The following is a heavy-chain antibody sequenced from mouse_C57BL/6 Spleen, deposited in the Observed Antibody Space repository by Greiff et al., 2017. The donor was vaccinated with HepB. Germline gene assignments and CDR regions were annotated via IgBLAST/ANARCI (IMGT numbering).Heavy chain of an antibody. CDR2: IRSKSNNYAT. D-gene: IGHD2-2*01. J-gene: IGHJ4*01. V-gene: IGHV10-1*01. Sequence: EVKLVESGGGLVQPKGSLKLSCAASGFSFNTYAMNWVRQAPGKGLEWVARIRSKSNNYATYYADSVKDRFTISRDDSESMLYLQMNNLKTEDTAMYYCVRHGYANGGYAMDYWGQGTSVTVSS. CDR1: GFSFNTYA. CDR3: VRHGYANGGYAMDY.